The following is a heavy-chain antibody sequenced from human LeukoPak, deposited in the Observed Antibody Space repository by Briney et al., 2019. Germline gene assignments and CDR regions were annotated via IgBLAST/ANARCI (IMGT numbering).Heavy chain of an antibody. V-gene: IGHV5-51*01. CDR2: IFTGDSDT. J-gene: IGHJ4*02. Sequence: GGSLQISCKGSGYSFTNYWIGWVRQMPGKSLEGMGIIFTGDSDTKYSPSFQGQVTISADKSISTAYLQWSSLKASDTAMYYCARFLSGNYSDCWGQGTLVTVSS. CDR1: GYSFTNYW. D-gene: IGHD1-26*01. CDR3: ARFLSGNYSDC.